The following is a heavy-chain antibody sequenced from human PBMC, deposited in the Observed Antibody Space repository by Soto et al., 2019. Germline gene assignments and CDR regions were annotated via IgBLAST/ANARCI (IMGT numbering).Heavy chain of an antibody. CDR3: SRSHSSGCDY. V-gene: IGHV1-46*03. Sequence: ASVKVSCKASGYTFTSYYMHWVRQAPVQVLELIVIINPSFFSTSYSQKFQGRFTMTMYTSTITFYIELIILISDYTAVYYCSRSHSSGCDYWGQGNLVTVS. D-gene: IGHD6-19*01. CDR2: INPSFFST. CDR1: GYTFTSYY. J-gene: IGHJ4*02.